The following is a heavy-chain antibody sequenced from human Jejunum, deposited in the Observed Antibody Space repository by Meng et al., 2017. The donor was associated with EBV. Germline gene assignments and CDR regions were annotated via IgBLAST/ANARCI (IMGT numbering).Heavy chain of an antibody. CDR1: GFSVTSIGVA. D-gene: IGHD5-24*01. CDR3: AHKGDGFNYAFNY. V-gene: IGHV2-5*02. CDR2: IYWDDDK. J-gene: IGHJ4*02. Sequence: HITVKESGPTLVTPTETLTLSCTFSGFSVTSIGVAVGWLRQPPGKGLEWLALIYWDDDKRYSPSLKSRLTITKDTSKNQVVLTLTNRDPADTATYYCAHKGDGFNYAFNYWGQGTLVTVAS.